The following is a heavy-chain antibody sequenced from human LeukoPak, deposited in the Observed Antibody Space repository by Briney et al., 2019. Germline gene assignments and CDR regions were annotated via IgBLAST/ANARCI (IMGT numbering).Heavy chain of an antibody. CDR3: ARFHRKGVQPGRAFDI. CDR1: GGSISNYY. Sequence: SETLSLTCTVSGGSISNYYWSWIRQSAGKGLEWIGRIYAGGTANYNPSLKSRVTMSGDTSKNQLSLKLSSVTAADTAVYYCARFHRKGVQPGRAFDIWGQGTMVTVSS. J-gene: IGHJ3*02. V-gene: IGHV4-4*07. D-gene: IGHD3-10*01. CDR2: IYAGGTA.